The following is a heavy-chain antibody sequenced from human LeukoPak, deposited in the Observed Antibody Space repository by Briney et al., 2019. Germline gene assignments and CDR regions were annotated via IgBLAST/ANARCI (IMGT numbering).Heavy chain of an antibody. Sequence: GESLKISCKGSGFTFTSYWIGWVRQMPGKGLEWMGIIYPGDSDTRYSPSFQGQVTISADKSVTTAYLHWSSLKASDTAMYYCARQGDYEFDSRGQETLVTVSS. CDR3: ARQGDYEFDS. V-gene: IGHV5-51*01. CDR2: IYPGDSDT. J-gene: IGHJ4*02. CDR1: GFTFTSYW. D-gene: IGHD4-17*01.